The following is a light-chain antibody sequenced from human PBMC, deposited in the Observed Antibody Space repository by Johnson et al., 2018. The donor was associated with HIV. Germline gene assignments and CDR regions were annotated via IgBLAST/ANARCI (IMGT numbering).Light chain of an antibody. CDR1: SSNIGNNY. CDR2: ENN. Sequence: HSLLTQPPSVSAAPGQKVTVSCSGSSSNIGNNYVSWYQQLPGTAPKLLIYENNKRPSGIPDRFSGSKSGTSATLDITGLQTGDEADYYCGTWDSSLSAYVFGTGTKVTVL. J-gene: IGLJ1*01. CDR3: GTWDSSLSAYV. V-gene: IGLV1-51*02.